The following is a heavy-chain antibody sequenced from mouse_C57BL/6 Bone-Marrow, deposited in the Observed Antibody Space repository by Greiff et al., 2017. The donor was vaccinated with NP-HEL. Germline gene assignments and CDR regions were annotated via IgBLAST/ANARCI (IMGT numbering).Heavy chain of an antibody. CDR2: IYPGSGST. Sequence: QVQLQQPGAELVKPGASVKMSCKASGYTFTSYWITWVKQRPGQGLEWIGDIYPGSGSTNYNEKFKSKATLTVDTSSSTAYMQLSSLTSEDSAVYYCAREGAYYGNWYFDVWGTGTTVTVSS. CDR1: GYTFTSYW. D-gene: IGHD2-10*01. V-gene: IGHV1-55*01. J-gene: IGHJ1*03. CDR3: AREGAYYGNWYFDV.